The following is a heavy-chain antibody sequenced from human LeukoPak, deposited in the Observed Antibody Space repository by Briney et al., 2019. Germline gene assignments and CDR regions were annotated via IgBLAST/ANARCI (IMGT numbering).Heavy chain of an antibody. CDR2: ISSSGSGGNT. D-gene: IGHD1-26*01. J-gene: IGHJ2*01. CDR3: AKDRTVGASYWYFDL. Sequence: GGSLRLSCAASGVTLSSYAMSWARQAPGKGLEWVSGISSSGSGGNTYYADSVKGRFTISRDSSKSTLFLHMNTLRAEDTAIYYCAKDRTVGASYWYFDLWGRGTLVTVSS. V-gene: IGHV3-23*01. CDR1: GVTLSSYA.